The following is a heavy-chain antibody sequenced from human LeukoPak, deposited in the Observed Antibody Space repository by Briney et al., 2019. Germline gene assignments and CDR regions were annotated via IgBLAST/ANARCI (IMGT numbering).Heavy chain of an antibody. Sequence: SETRSLTCTVSGGSISSSSYYWGWIRQPPGKGLEWIGSIYYSGSTYYNPSLKSRVTISVDTSKNQFSLKLSSVTAADTAVYYCARRGMRVVKDWGQGTMVTVSS. V-gene: IGHV4-39*01. CDR2: IYYSGST. CDR1: GGSISSSSYY. CDR3: ARRGMRVVKD. D-gene: IGHD4-23*01. J-gene: IGHJ3*01.